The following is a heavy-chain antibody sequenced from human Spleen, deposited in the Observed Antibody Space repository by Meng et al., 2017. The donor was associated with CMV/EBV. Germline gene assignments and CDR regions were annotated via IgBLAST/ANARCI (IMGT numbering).Heavy chain of an antibody. V-gene: IGHV3-7*01. Sequence: GESLKISCAASGFTFSDARMNWVRQASGKGLEWVANIKLDGSEKYYVDFVKGRFTISRDNAKNSLYLQMNSLRAEDTAVYYCARDRSVAGPTDYWGQGTRVTVSS. D-gene: IGHD6-19*01. CDR2: IKLDGSEK. CDR3: ARDRSVAGPTDY. J-gene: IGHJ4*02. CDR1: GFTFSDAR.